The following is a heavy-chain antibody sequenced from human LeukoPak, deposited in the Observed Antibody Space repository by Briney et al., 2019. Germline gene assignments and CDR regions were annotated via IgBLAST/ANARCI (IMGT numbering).Heavy chain of an antibody. Sequence: SGTLSLTCTVSGGSISSYYWSWIRQPPGKGLEWIGYIYYSGSTNYNPSLKSRVTISVDTSKNQFSLKLSSVTAADTAVYYCARMVRGVGVFDYWGQGTLVTVSS. CDR1: GGSISSYY. V-gene: IGHV4-59*08. CDR2: IYYSGST. J-gene: IGHJ4*02. D-gene: IGHD3-10*01. CDR3: ARMVRGVGVFDY.